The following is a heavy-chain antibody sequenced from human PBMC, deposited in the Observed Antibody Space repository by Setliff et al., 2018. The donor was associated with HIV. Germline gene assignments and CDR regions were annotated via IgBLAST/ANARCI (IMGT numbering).Heavy chain of an antibody. CDR1: GGSMSTDY. CDR3: ARGEFYCGTDCYWSSFAY. CDR2: IYTSGST. J-gene: IGHJ4*02. Sequence: SETLSLTCTVSGGSMSTDYWSWIRQPPGKELEWIGYIYTSGSTNYSPPLRSRVTISVDRSKNHFSLRPSSVPAADTAVYYCARGEFYCGTDCYWSSFAYWGQGILVTVSS. V-gene: IGHV4-4*08. D-gene: IGHD2-21*02.